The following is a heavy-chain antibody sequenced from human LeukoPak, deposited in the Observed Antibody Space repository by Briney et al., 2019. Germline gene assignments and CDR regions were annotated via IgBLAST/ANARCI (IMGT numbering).Heavy chain of an antibody. Sequence: SETLSLTCTVSGGSISSSSYYWGWIRQPPGKGLEWIGNIYYSGSTYYNPSLRSRVTISVDTSKNQFSLKLSSVTAADTAVYYCARTSGTYRHFGYWGQGTLVTVSS. J-gene: IGHJ4*02. V-gene: IGHV4-39*01. CDR3: ARTSGTYRHFGY. CDR1: GGSISSSSYY. CDR2: IYYSGST. D-gene: IGHD1-26*01.